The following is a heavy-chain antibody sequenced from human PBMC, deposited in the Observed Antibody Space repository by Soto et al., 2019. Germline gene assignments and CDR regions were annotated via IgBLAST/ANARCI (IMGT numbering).Heavy chain of an antibody. CDR2: IYYSGST. D-gene: IGHD6-13*01. CDR1: GGSLSSYY. Sequence: PSETLSLTCTVSGGSLSSYYWSWIRQPPGKGLEWIGYIYYSGSTNYNPSLKSRVTISVDTSKNQFSLNLSSVTAADTAVYYCARGNAAAGTVPLFDPWGQGTLVNVSS. CDR3: ARGNAAAGTVPLFDP. V-gene: IGHV4-59*01. J-gene: IGHJ5*02.